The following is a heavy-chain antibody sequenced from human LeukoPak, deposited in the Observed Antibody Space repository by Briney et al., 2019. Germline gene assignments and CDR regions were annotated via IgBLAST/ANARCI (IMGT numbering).Heavy chain of an antibody. J-gene: IGHJ5*02. D-gene: IGHD1-26*01. CDR3: ARVKVGTTYWFDP. CDR1: GFIVNYNY. Sequence: GGSLRLSCAASGFIVNYNYMSWVRQPPGKGPEWVSVVYSGGSTYYADSVKGRFTISRDNSKNMVYLQMNSLRVEDTAVYYCARVKVGTTYWFDPWGQGTLVTVSS. V-gene: IGHV3-66*01. CDR2: VYSGGST.